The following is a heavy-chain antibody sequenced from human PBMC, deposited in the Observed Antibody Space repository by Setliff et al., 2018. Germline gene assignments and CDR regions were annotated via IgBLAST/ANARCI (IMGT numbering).Heavy chain of an antibody. CDR3: ASEPTMVRGVIITSYGMDV. CDR2: ITPFNGNT. CDR1: GYTFTYRY. J-gene: IGHJ6*02. V-gene: IGHV1-45*02. Sequence: SLKVSCKASGYTFTYRYLHWVRQAPGQALEWMGWITPFNGNTNYAQKFQDRVTITRDRSMSTAYMELSSLRSEDTAMYYCASEPTMVRGVIITSYGMDVWGQGTTVTVSS. D-gene: IGHD3-10*01.